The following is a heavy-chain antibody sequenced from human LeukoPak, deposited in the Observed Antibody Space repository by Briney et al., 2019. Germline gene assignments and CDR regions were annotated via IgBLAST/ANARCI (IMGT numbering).Heavy chain of an antibody. CDR1: GFTFSSYA. CDR2: ISYDGSNK. V-gene: IGHV3-30*04. CDR3: ARDGGSYYDY. Sequence: HPAGSLRLSCAASGFTFSSYAMHWVRQAPGKGLEWVAVISYDGSNKYYADSVKGRFTISRDNSKNTLYLQMNSLRAEDTAVYYCARDGGSYYDYWGQGTLVTVSS. D-gene: IGHD1-26*01. J-gene: IGHJ4*02.